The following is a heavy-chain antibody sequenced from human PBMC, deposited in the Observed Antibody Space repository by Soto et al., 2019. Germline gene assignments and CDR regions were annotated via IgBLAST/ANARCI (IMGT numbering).Heavy chain of an antibody. J-gene: IGHJ6*02. CDR3: ARPVLMDTGMRYYYGMDV. V-gene: IGHV1-69*13. D-gene: IGHD5-18*01. CDR2: IIPMFATA. Sequence: SVKVSCKASGGTFSNYAMNWVRQAPGQGLEWMGGIIPMFATADYALKFQGRVTITADESTSTAYMEVSSLRPEDTAVYYCARPVLMDTGMRYYYGMDVWGQGTTVTVSS. CDR1: GGTFSNYA.